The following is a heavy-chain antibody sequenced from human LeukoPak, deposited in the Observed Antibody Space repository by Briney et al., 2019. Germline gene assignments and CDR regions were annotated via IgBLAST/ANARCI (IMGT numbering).Heavy chain of an antibody. D-gene: IGHD3-3*01. CDR1: GFTFSSYA. CDR3: AKANFGVVDSSYFDY. CDR2: ISGSGGST. J-gene: IGHJ4*02. V-gene: IGHV3-23*01. Sequence: PGGSLRLSCAASGFTFSSYAMSWVRQAPGKGLEWVSAISGSGGSTYYADSVKGRFTISRDNSKNTLYLQMNSLRAEDTAVYYCAKANFGVVDSSYFDYWGQGTLVTVSS.